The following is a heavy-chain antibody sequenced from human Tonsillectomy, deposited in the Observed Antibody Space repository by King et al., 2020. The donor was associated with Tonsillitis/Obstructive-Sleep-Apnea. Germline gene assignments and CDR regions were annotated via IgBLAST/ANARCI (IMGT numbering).Heavy chain of an antibody. CDR2: ISGFNGNT. D-gene: IGHD2-15*01. J-gene: IGHJ2*01. Sequence: VQLVESGAEVKKPGASVKVSYKASGYIFTSYGISWVRQAPGRGLEWMGWISGFNGNTNYAQKLQGRVTMTIDTSTNTAYMELRSLRSDDTAVYYCARVATRWYFDLWGRGTLITVSS. CDR3: ARVATRWYFDL. V-gene: IGHV1-18*01. CDR1: GYIFTSYG.